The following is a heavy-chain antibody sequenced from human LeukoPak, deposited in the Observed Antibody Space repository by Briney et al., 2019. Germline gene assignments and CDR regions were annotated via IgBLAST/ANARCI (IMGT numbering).Heavy chain of an antibody. CDR3: ARGERRTQKIDP. CDR2: MNPNSGNT. CDR1: GYTFTGYD. J-gene: IGHJ5*02. V-gene: IGHV1-8*01. D-gene: IGHD1-1*01. Sequence: ASVKVSCKASGYTFTGYDINWVRQATGQGLEWMGWMNPNSGNTGYAQKFQGRVTMTRNTSISTAYMELSSLRSEDTAVYYCARGERRTQKIDPWGQGTLVTVSS.